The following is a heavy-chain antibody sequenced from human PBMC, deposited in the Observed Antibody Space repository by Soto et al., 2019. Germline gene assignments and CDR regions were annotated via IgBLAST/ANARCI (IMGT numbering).Heavy chain of an antibody. CDR2: IYYSGST. J-gene: IGHJ4*02. CDR3: ARVRTLSYYYDSSGPGDDFDY. Sequence: PSETLSLTCTVSGGSISSGDCYWSWIRQPPGKGLEWIGYIYYSGSTYYNPSLKSRVTISVDTSKNQFSLKLSSVTAADTAVYYCARVRTLSYYYDSSGPGDDFDYWGQGTLVTVSS. CDR1: GGSISSGDCY. D-gene: IGHD3-22*01. V-gene: IGHV4-30-4*01.